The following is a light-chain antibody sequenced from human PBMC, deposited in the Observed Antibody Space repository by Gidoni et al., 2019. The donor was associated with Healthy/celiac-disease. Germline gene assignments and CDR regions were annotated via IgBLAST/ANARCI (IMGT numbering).Light chain of an antibody. CDR1: NLGDKY. Sequence: SYELTQPPSVSVSPGQTASITCSGDNLGDKYACWYQQKPGNSPVLVIYQDSKRPSGIPELFSGANSGNTATLTISGTQAMDEADYYCQGGNSSTAVVFGGGTKLTVL. V-gene: IGLV3-1*01. J-gene: IGLJ2*01. CDR2: QDS. CDR3: QGGNSSTAVV.